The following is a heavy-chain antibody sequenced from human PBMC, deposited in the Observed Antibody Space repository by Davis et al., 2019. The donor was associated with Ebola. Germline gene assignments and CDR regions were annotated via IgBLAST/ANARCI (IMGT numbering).Heavy chain of an antibody. V-gene: IGHV3-7*01. J-gene: IGHJ5*02. CDR3: ARVLVVVTA. D-gene: IGHD2-21*02. Sequence: GGSLRLSCTASGFTFGDYAMNWVRQAPGKGLEWVANIKQDGSEKYYVDSVKGRFTISRDNAKNSLYLQMNSLRDEDTAVYYCARVLVVVTAWGQGTLVTVSS. CDR2: IKQDGSEK. CDR1: GFTFGDYA.